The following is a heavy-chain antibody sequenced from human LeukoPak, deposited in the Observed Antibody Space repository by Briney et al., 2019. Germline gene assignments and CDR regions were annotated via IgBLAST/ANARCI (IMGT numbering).Heavy chain of an antibody. V-gene: IGHV3-48*04. CDR3: ARDMHPYYYDSSGFDY. CDR2: ISSSSSTR. Sequence: PGGSLRLSCAASGFTFSSYSMNWVRQAPGKGLEWVSYISSSSSTRYYADSVKGRFTISRDNAKNSLYLQMNSLRAEDTAVYYCARDMHPYYYDSSGFDYWGQGTLVTVSS. CDR1: GFTFSSYS. J-gene: IGHJ4*02. D-gene: IGHD3-22*01.